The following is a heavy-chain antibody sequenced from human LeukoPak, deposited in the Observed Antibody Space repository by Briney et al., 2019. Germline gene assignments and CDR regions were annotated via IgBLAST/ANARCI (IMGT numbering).Heavy chain of an antibody. CDR2: ISWNSGSI. CDR3: AKDGESSGWYGYYFDY. J-gene: IGHJ4*02. Sequence: GGSLRLSCAASGFTFDDYAMHWVRQAPGKGLEWVSGISWNSGSIGYADSVKGRFTISRDNAENSLYLQMNSLRAEDMALYYCAKDGESSGWYGYYFDYWGQGTLVTVSS. CDR1: GFTFDDYA. V-gene: IGHV3-9*03. D-gene: IGHD6-19*01.